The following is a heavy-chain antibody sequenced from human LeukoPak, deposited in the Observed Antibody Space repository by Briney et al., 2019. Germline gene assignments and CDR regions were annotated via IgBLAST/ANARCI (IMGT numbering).Heavy chain of an antibody. CDR3: ARAPSSYSSSYDY. V-gene: IGHV4-34*01. D-gene: IGHD6-13*01. CDR2: INHSGST. Sequence: PSETLSLTCAVYGGSFSGYYWSWIRQPPGKGLEWIGEINHSGSTNYNPSLKSRVTISVDTSKNQFSLKLSSVTPEDTAVYYCARAPSSYSSSYDYWGQGTLVTVSS. CDR1: GGSFSGYY. J-gene: IGHJ4*02.